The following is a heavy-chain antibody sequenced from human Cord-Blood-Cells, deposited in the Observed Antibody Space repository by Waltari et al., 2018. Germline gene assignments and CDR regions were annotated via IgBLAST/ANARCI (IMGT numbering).Heavy chain of an antibody. V-gene: IGHV1-24*01. CDR3: ATGWAGKNSRYSSSSDAFDI. CDR2: FDPEDSET. J-gene: IGHJ3*02. CDR1: GYTLTELS. D-gene: IGHD6-6*01. Sequence: QVQLVQSGAEVTKPGASVKVSCKVSGYTLTELSMHWVRQAPGKGLEWMGGFDPEDSETSYAQKFQCRVTMTEDTSTDTAYMELSSLRSEDTAVYYCATGWAGKNSRYSSSSDAFDIWGQGTMVTVSS.